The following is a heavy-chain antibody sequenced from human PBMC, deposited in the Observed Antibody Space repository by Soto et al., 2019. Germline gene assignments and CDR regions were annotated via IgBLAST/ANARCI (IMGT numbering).Heavy chain of an antibody. D-gene: IGHD2-15*01. J-gene: IGHJ5*02. Sequence: SETLSLTCAVSGGSISSSNWWSWVRQPPGKGLEWIGEIYHSGSTNYNPSLKSRVTISVDKSKNQFSLKLSSVTAADMAVYYCARVRDCSGGTCYSWWFDPWGQGTLVTVSS. CDR2: IYHSGST. CDR3: ARVRDCSGGTCYSWWFDP. CDR1: GGSISSSNW. V-gene: IGHV4-4*02.